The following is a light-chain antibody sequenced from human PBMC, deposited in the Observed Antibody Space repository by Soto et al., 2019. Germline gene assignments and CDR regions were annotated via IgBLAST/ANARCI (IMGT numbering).Light chain of an antibody. CDR1: QNVASDY. CDR2: GAS. CDR3: QQYGDLPT. J-gene: IGKJ5*01. V-gene: IGKV3-20*01. Sequence: EFVLTQSPGTLSLSPGERATLSCRASQNVASDYLAWYRQKPGQAPRVLIYGASARAIGIPDRISGSGSGTDFTLTISRLKPEDFAVYYCQQYGDLPTFGQGTRLEIK.